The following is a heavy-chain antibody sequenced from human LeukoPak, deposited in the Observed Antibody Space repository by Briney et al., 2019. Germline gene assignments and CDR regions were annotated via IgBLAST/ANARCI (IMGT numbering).Heavy chain of an antibody. CDR1: GFTFSSYA. Sequence: GGSLRLSCAASGFTFSSYAMSWVRQAPGKGLEWVSAISGSGGSTYYADSVKGRFTISRDNSKNTLYLQLNSLRAEDTAVYYCAEWGPYSNGYYYPLGYWGQGTLVTVSS. J-gene: IGHJ4*02. D-gene: IGHD3-22*01. CDR3: AEWGPYSNGYYYPLGY. CDR2: ISGSGGST. V-gene: IGHV3-23*01.